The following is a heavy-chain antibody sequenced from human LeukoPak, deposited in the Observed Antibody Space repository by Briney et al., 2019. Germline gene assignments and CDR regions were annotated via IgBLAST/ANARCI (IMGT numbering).Heavy chain of an antibody. V-gene: IGHV1-8*03. Sequence: ASVKVSCKASGYTFTSYDINWVRQATGQGPEWMGWMNPNSGNTGYAQKFQGRVTITRNTSISTAYMELSSLRSEDTAVYYCASRGIAAAGGAFDIWGQGTMVTVSS. D-gene: IGHD6-13*01. CDR1: GYTFTSYD. J-gene: IGHJ3*02. CDR3: ASRGIAAAGGAFDI. CDR2: MNPNSGNT.